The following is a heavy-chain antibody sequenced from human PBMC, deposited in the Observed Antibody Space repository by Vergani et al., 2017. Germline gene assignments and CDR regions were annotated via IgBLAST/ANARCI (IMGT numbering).Heavy chain of an antibody. CDR1: GFTVSSNY. CDR3: SRVRVDIVATTAYYYYYYGMDV. J-gene: IGHJ6*02. V-gene: IGHV3-53*04. D-gene: IGHD5-12*01. Sequence: EVQLVESGGGLVQPGGSLRLSCAASGFTVSSNYMSWVRQAPGKGLEWVSVIYSGGSTYYAESVKGRFTISRHHSKNTLYLQMNSLRAEDTAVYYCSRVRVDIVATTAYYYYYYGMDVWGQGTTVTVSS. CDR2: IYSGGST.